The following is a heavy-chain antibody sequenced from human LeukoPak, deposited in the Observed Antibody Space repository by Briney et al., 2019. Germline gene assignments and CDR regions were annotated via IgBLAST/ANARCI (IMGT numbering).Heavy chain of an antibody. CDR1: GFTFSGYW. CDR2: INWNGGST. D-gene: IGHD2-2*01. V-gene: IGHV3-20*04. Sequence: GGSLRLSCAASGFTFSGYWMHWVRQVPGKGLVWVSGINWNGGSTDYADSVKGRFTISRDNAKNSLYLQMSSLRAEDTAVYYCAKASCSSTSCYVDYWGQGTLVSVSS. CDR3: AKASCSSTSCYVDY. J-gene: IGHJ4*02.